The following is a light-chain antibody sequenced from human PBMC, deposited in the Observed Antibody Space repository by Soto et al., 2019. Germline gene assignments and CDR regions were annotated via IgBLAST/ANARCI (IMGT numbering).Light chain of an antibody. J-gene: IGLJ3*02. CDR3: CSYTGSYTWV. V-gene: IGLV2-11*01. CDR2: DVN. Sequence: QSVLTQPRSVSGSPGQSVTISCTGTSSDVGGYNYVSWYQQYPGNAPKFIIYDVNKRRSGVPDRFSGYKSGNTASLTISGLQAEDEADYYCCSYTGSYTWVFGGGTKLTVL. CDR1: SSDVGGYNY.